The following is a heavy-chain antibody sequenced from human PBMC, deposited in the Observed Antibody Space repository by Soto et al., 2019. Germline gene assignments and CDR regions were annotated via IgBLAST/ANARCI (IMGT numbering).Heavy chain of an antibody. CDR2: ISFSGTT. CDR3: ARSASTVTPWMEREEAFDM. Sequence: QVHLQESGPGLVKPAGTLSLSCAVSGVSFTSSNWWRWVRQAPGKGVEWIGQISFSGTTVYNSSLESRLSISIDKSENVFSLMLNSVTGADTAMYYCARSASTVTPWMEREEAFDMWGQGTMVTVSP. D-gene: IGHD4-17*01. CDR1: GVSFTSSNW. J-gene: IGHJ3*02. V-gene: IGHV4-4*02.